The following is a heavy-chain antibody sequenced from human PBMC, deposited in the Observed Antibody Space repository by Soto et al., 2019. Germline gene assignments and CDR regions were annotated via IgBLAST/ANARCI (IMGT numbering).Heavy chain of an antibody. CDR3: ARRTSGWYFDL. J-gene: IGHJ2*01. CDR2: ISGSGGST. D-gene: IGHD2-2*01. CDR1: GFTFSSYA. Sequence: EVQVLESGGGLVQPGGSLRLSCAASGFTFSSYAMNWVRQVPGKGLEWVSVISGSGGSTYYADSVKGRFTISRDNSKNTLYLQMNSLRAEDTAVYYCARRTSGWYFDLWGRGTLVTVSS. V-gene: IGHV3-23*01.